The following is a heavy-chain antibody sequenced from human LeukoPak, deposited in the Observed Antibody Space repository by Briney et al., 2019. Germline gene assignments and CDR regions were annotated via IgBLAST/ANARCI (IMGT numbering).Heavy chain of an antibody. CDR3: ARDTRDVVVPAAKGAFDI. CDR2: ISAYNGNT. J-gene: IGHJ3*02. CDR1: GYTFTSYG. Sequence: ASVKVSCKASGYTFTSYGISWVRQAPGQGLEWMGCISAYNGNTNYAQKLQGRVTMTTDTSTSTAYMELRSLRSDDTAVYYCARDTRDVVVPAAKGAFDIWGQGTMVTVSS. D-gene: IGHD2-2*01. V-gene: IGHV1-18*01.